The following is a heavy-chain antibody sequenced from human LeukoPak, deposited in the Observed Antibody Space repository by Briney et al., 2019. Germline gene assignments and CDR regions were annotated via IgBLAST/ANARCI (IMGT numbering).Heavy chain of an antibody. CDR1: VCFLSSKY. D-gene: IGHD3-22*01. CDR2: IYSGGST. Sequence: PGGSLRLSRAASVCFLSSKYMSWVRQTPVKGLEWVSHIYSGGSTYYADSVKGRFTIWRDNYKNILYLQMSSLRAEDTAVYYCVVSYLYAFDIWGQGTMVTVSS. V-gene: IGHV3-53*05. J-gene: IGHJ3*02. CDR3: VVSYLYAFDI.